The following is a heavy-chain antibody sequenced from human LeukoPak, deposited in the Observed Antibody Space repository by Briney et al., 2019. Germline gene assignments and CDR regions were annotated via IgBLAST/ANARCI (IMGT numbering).Heavy chain of an antibody. Sequence: SETLSLTCTVSGGSISSYYWSWIRQPAGKGPEWIGRIYTSGSTNYNPSLKSRVTMSVDTSKNQFSLKLSSVTAADTAVYYCARVHGSDLTIPYYFDYWGQGTLVTVSS. V-gene: IGHV4-4*07. CDR1: GGSISSYY. J-gene: IGHJ4*02. CDR2: IYTSGST. CDR3: ARVHGSDLTIPYYFDY. D-gene: IGHD3-10*01.